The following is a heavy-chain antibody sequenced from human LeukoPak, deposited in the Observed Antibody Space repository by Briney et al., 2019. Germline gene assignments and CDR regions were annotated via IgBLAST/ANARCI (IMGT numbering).Heavy chain of an antibody. CDR1: GFTFSDYY. J-gene: IGHJ3*02. CDR3: AGSGYPLGAFDI. V-gene: IGHV3-11*01. CDR2: ISSSGSTI. D-gene: IGHD3-22*01. Sequence: GSLRLSCAASGFTFSDYYMSWIRQAPGKGLEWVSYISSSGSTICYADSVKGRFTISRDNAKNSLYLQMNSLRAEDTAVYYCAGSGYPLGAFDIWGQGTMVTVSS.